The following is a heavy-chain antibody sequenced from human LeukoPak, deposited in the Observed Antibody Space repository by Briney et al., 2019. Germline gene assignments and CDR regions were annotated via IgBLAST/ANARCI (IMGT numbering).Heavy chain of an antibody. V-gene: IGHV4-59*01. CDR1: GGSISNYY. CDR2: IYYTGNT. D-gene: IGHD5-12*01. J-gene: IGHJ4*02. Sequence: PSETLSLTCSVSGGSISNYYWSWIRQPPGKGLEWIGHIYYTGNTNYNPSLQSRVTLSVDTSQNQFSLNLTSVTAADTAVYYCAKTRVEYTGYDYYFDFWGQGTLVSVSS. CDR3: AKTRVEYTGYDYYFDF.